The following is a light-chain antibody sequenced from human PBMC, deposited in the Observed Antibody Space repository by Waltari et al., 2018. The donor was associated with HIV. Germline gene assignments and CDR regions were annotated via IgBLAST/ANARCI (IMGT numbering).Light chain of an antibody. Sequence: EIVMTQSPPTLSVSPGQRVTPSCSASQRISANVAWYQQRPGQAPRLLIYEVGTRPTGIPARFSGSGSGTEFTLTISSLQYEDFATYFCQQYDSGPRGITFGQGTMLEIK. CDR2: EVG. CDR3: QQYDSGPRGIT. J-gene: IGKJ2*01. V-gene: IGKV3-15*01. CDR1: QRISAN.